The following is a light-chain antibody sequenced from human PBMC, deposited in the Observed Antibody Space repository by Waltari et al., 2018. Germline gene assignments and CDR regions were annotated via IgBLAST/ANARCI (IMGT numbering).Light chain of an antibody. CDR3: SSYPNTYAVGV. J-gene: IGLJ3*02. CDR2: DTI. CDR1: SSDVGGHNY. V-gene: IGLV2-14*01. Sequence: QSALTQPASVSGSPGQSITISCTGTSSDVGGHNYVPWYPQHPGKVTKHLTYDTIKRPSGDSSRFSGSKSGNTASLTISGLQADDEADYSCSSYPNTYAVGVFGGGTKLTVL.